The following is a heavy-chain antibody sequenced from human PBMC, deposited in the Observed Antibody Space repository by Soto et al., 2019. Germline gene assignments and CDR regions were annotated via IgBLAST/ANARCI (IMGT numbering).Heavy chain of an antibody. D-gene: IGHD2-15*01. CDR1: GFTFSSYG. V-gene: IGHV3-33*03. Sequence: GGSLRLSCAASGFTFSSYGMHWVRQAPGKGLEWVVVIWYDGSNKYYADSVKGRFTTSRDNANNMLYLQMNRLRVEDTALYYCVTGWYEYWGQGTLVTVSS. J-gene: IGHJ4*02. CDR3: VTGWYEY. CDR2: IWYDGSNK.